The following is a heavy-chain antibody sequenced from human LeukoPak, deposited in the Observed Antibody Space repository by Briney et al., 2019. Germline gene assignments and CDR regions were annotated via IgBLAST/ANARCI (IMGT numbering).Heavy chain of an antibody. V-gene: IGHV1-2*02. CDR2: INPNSGGT. CDR1: GYTFTGYY. D-gene: IGHD3-22*01. J-gene: IGHJ4*02. CDR3: ARDPGGSSGYYDGY. Sequence: GASVNVSCKASGYTFTGYYMHWVRQAPGQGLEWMGWINPNSGGTNYAQKFQGRVTMTRDTSISTAYMELSRLRSDDTAVYYCARDPGGSSGYYDGYWGQGTLVTVSS.